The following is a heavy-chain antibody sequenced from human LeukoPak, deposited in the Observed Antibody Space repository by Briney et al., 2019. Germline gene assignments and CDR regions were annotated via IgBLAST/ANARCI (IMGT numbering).Heavy chain of an antibody. V-gene: IGHV1-69*05. CDR1: GGTFSSYA. CDR3: AVYSGSFSRAFDI. CDR2: IIPIFGTA. D-gene: IGHD1-26*01. Sequence: SVKVSCKASGGTFSSYAISWVRQAPGQGLEWMGRIIPIFGTANYAQKFQGRVTITTDESTSTAYMELSSLRSEDTAVYYCAVYSGSFSRAFDIWGQGTMVTVSS. J-gene: IGHJ3*02.